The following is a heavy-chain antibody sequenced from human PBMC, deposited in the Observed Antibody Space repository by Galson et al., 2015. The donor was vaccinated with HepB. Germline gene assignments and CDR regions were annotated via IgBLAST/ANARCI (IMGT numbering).Heavy chain of an antibody. CDR2: IYYSGTH. V-gene: IGHV4-39*01. D-gene: IGHD1/OR15-1a*01. J-gene: IGHJ3*01. CDR3: ASPNNLIRGPYPGSVAFHV. Sequence: ETLSLTCTVSGGSVETLIYYWGWIRQPPGKGLEMTGSIYYSGTHYYNPSLQCRVPISVATSKNESSMRLRSVTAADTAVYSSASPNNLIRGPYPGSVAFHVWGQGTKVTVSS. CDR1: GGSVETLIYY.